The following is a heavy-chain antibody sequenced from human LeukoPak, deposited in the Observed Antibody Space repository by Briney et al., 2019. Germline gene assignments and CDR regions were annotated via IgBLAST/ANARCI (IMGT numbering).Heavy chain of an antibody. CDR3: ASYSGSSGVGDY. CDR2: IYYSGST. V-gene: IGHV4-59*01. CDR1: GGSISSYY. Sequence: SETLSLTCTVSGGSISSYYWSWIRQPPGKGLEWIGYIYYSGSTNYNPSLKSRVTISVDTSKNQFSLKLSSVTAADTAAYYCASYSGSSGVGDYWGQGTLVTVSS. D-gene: IGHD1-26*01. J-gene: IGHJ4*02.